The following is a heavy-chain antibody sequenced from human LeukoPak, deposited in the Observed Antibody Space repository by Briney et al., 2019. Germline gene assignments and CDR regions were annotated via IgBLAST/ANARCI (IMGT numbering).Heavy chain of an antibody. CDR3: ARLGYCSGGSCYQPFDY. CDR2: INPNSGGT. CDR1: GYTFTGYY. Sequence: ASVKVSCKASGYTFTGYYMHWVRQAPGQGLEWMGWINPNSGGTNYAQKFQGGVTMTRDTSISTAYMELSRLRSDDTAVYHCARLGYCSGGSCYQPFDYWGQGTLVTVSS. J-gene: IGHJ4*02. V-gene: IGHV1-2*02. D-gene: IGHD2-15*01.